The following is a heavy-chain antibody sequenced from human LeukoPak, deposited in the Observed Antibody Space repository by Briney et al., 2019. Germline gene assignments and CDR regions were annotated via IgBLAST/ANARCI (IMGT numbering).Heavy chain of an antibody. D-gene: IGHD4-17*01. CDR2: INAGNGNT. V-gene: IGHV1-3*01. Sequence: ASVKVSCKASGYTFTSYAMHWVRQAPGQRLEWMGWINAGNGNTKYSQKFQGRVTITRDTSASTAYMELSSLRSEDAAVYYCARSFPTTVTPVDYWGQGTLVTVSS. CDR3: ARSFPTTVTPVDY. J-gene: IGHJ4*02. CDR1: GYTFTSYA.